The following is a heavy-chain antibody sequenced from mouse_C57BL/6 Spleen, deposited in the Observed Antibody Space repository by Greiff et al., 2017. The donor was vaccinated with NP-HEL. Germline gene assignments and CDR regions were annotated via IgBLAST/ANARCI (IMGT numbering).Heavy chain of an antibody. Sequence: QVQLQQPGAELVRPGSSVKLSCKASGYTFTSYWMHWVKQRPIQGLEWIGNIDPSDSETHYNQKFKDKATLTVDKSSSTAYMQLTSLPSEDFAVDYCAMADIDDGYPYFDDWGQGATLTVSS. V-gene: IGHV1-52*01. CDR3: AMADIDDGYPYFDD. CDR1: GYTFTSYW. J-gene: IGHJ2*01. D-gene: IGHD2-3*01. CDR2: IDPSDSET.